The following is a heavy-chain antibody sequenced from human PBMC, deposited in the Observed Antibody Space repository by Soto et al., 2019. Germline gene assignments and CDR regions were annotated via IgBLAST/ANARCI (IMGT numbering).Heavy chain of an antibody. J-gene: IGHJ4*02. Sequence: EVQLVESGGGLVQPGGSLILSCAASGFSITNTWMHWVRQAPGKGLEWVGRVKSKADGGTADYAAPLKGRFTVSRDDSKNTQYLQMNSLKMEDTAVYYCNSYPDFWGGHTPLWGQGTLVTVSS. V-gene: IGHV3-15*07. CDR1: GFSITNTW. D-gene: IGHD3-3*01. CDR2: VKSKADGGTA. CDR3: NSYPDFWGGHTPL.